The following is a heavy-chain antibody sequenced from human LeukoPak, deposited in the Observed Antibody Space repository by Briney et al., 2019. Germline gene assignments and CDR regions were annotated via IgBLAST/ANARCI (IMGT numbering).Heavy chain of an antibody. D-gene: IGHD6-25*01. CDR3: AREGAGSGEFDY. J-gene: IGHJ4*02. CDR2: IWYDESNK. Sequence: PGRSLRLSCAASGFTFSSYGMHWVRQAPGKGLEWVAVIWYDESNKYYADSVKGRFTISRDNSKNTLYLQMNSLRAEDTAVYYCAREGAGSGEFDYWGQGTLVTVSS. V-gene: IGHV3-33*01. CDR1: GFTFSSYG.